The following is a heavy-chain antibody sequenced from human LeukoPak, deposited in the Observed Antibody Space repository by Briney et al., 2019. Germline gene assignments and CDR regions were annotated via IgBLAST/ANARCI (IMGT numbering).Heavy chain of an antibody. V-gene: IGHV3-43*01. CDR3: AKDFDYYDTGGLGY. Sequence: PGGSLRLSCAASGFTFDDYTMHWVRQAPGKGLEWVSLISWDGGSTYYADSVKGRFTISRDNSKNSPYLQMNSLRTEDTALYYCAKDFDYYDTGGLGYWGQGTLVTVSS. CDR2: ISWDGGST. CDR1: GFTFDDYT. D-gene: IGHD3-22*01. J-gene: IGHJ4*02.